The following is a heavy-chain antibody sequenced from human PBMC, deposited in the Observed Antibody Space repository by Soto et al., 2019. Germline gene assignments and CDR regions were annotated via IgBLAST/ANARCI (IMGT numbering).Heavy chain of an antibody. J-gene: IGHJ4*02. D-gene: IGHD3-16*01. CDR3: AKDRNYYYDYIWGSSPPEVFDY. Sequence: GGSLRLSCAASGFTFSSYGMHWVRQAPGKGLEWVAVISYDGSNKYYADSVKGRFTISRDNSKNTLYLQMNSLRAEDTAVYYCAKDRNYYYDYIWGSSPPEVFDYWGQGTLVTVSS. V-gene: IGHV3-30*18. CDR2: ISYDGSNK. CDR1: GFTFSSYG.